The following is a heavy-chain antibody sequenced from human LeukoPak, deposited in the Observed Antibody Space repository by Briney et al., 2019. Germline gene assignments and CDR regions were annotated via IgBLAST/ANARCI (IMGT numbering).Heavy chain of an antibody. Sequence: SETLSLTCTVSAASISSSGYYWTWIRQQPGKGLEWIGSMYYSGRTYYSPSLRSRPSISLDTSKTQFSLNVISVTAADTAVYYCGGSGYWGEGTLVTVSS. CDR3: GGSGY. CDR1: AASISSSGYY. V-gene: IGHV4-31*03. CDR2: MYYSGRT. D-gene: IGHD3-10*01. J-gene: IGHJ4*02.